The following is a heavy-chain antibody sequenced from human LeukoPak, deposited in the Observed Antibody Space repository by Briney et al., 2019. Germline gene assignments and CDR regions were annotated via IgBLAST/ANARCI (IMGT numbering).Heavy chain of an antibody. CDR3: ARSYGSGSYYTPGY. CDR1: GGSLSSGGYS. V-gene: IGHV4-30-2*01. D-gene: IGHD3-10*01. Sequence: SQTLSLTCAVSGGSLSSGGYSWSWIRQPPGKGLEWIGYIYHSGSTYYNPSLKSRVTISVDRSKNQFSLKLSSVTAADTAVYYCARSYGSGSYYTPGYWGQGTLVTVSS. J-gene: IGHJ4*02. CDR2: IYHSGST.